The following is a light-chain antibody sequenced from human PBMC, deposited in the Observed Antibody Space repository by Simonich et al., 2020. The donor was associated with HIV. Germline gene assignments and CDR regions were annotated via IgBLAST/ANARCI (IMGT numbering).Light chain of an antibody. CDR2: WAS. J-gene: IGKJ1*01. CDR3: QQYYTPPWT. Sequence: DIVMPQSPDSLAVSLGERATFNCKSSRSVLYSSNNKNYLTWYQQKPEQPPKLLNYWASTRESGVPDRFSGSGSGTDFTLTISSLQAEDVAVYYCQQYYTPPWTFGQGTKVEIK. CDR1: RSVLYSSNNKNY. V-gene: IGKV4-1*01.